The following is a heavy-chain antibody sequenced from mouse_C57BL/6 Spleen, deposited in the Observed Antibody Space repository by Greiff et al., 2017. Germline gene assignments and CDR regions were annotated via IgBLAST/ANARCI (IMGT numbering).Heavy chain of an antibody. D-gene: IGHD4-1*01. J-gene: IGHJ3*01. CDR1: GYTFTSYW. CDR3: ARALLGGTPAWFAY. Sequence: QVQLKQPGAELVKPGASVKMSCKASGYTFTSYWITWVKQRPGQGLEWIGDIYPGSGSTNYNEKFKSKATLTVDTSSSTAYMQLSSLTSEDSAVYCCARALLGGTPAWFAYWGQGTLVTVSA. CDR2: IYPGSGST. V-gene: IGHV1-55*01.